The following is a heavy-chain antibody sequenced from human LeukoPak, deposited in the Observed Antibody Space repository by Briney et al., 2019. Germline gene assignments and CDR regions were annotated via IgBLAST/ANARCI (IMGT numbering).Heavy chain of an antibody. J-gene: IGHJ3*02. V-gene: IGHV1-18*01. CDR1: GYTFTSYG. Sequence: ASVKVSCKASGYTFTSYGISWVRQAPGQGLERMGWISAYNGNTNYAQKLQGRVTMTTDTSTSTAYMELRSLRSDDTAVYYCARGCSSTSCYNHDAFDIWGQGTMVTVSS. CDR2: ISAYNGNT. D-gene: IGHD2-2*02. CDR3: ARGCSSTSCYNHDAFDI.